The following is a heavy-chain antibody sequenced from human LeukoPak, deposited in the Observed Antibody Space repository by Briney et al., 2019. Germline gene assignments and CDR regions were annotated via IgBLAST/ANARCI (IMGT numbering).Heavy chain of an antibody. D-gene: IGHD6-19*01. CDR3: ARQSGQWLVNLFDY. CDR2: INHSGST. J-gene: IGHJ4*02. Sequence: SETLSLTCAVYGGSFSGYYWSWIRQPPGKGLEWIGEINHSGSTNYNPSLKSRVTISVDTSKNQFSLKLSSVTAADTAVYYCARQSGQWLVNLFDYWGQGTLVTVSS. CDR1: GGSFSGYY. V-gene: IGHV4-34*01.